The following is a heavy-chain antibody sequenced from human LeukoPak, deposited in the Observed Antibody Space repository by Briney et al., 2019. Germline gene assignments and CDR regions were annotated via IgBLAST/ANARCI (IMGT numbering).Heavy chain of an antibody. D-gene: IGHD2-8*01. Sequence: GRSLRLSCAASGFTFSSYGMHWVRQAPGKGLEWVAVISYDGSNKYYADSVKGRFTISRDNSKNTLYLQMNSLRAEDTAVYYCARGPYCTNGVCYPNWFDPWGQGTLVTVSS. J-gene: IGHJ5*02. CDR3: ARGPYCTNGVCYPNWFDP. CDR1: GFTFSSYG. CDR2: ISYDGSNK. V-gene: IGHV3-30*03.